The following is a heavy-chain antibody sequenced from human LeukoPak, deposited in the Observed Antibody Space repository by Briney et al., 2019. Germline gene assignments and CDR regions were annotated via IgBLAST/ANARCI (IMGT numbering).Heavy chain of an antibody. Sequence: GASVKVSCKASGYTFTGSYMHWVRQAPGQGLEWMGWINPNSGGTNYAQKFQGRVTMTRDTSISTAYVELSRLRSDDTAVYYCARDLGSTSFNWFDPWGQGTLVTVSS. J-gene: IGHJ5*02. CDR1: GYTFTGSY. D-gene: IGHD2-2*01. V-gene: IGHV1-2*02. CDR3: ARDLGSTSFNWFDP. CDR2: INPNSGGT.